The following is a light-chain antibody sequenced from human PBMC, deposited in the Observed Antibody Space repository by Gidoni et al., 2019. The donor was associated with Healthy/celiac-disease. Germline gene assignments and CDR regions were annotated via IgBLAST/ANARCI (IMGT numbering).Light chain of an antibody. CDR2: AAS. J-gene: IGKJ4*01. Sequence: DIQMTQSPSSLSASVGDRVTITFRASQSISSYLNWYQQKPGKATKLLIYAASSLQSGVPSRFSGSGSGTDFTLTISSLQPEDFATYYCQQSYSTPPTFGGGTKVEIK. CDR1: QSISSY. V-gene: IGKV1-39*01. CDR3: QQSYSTPPT.